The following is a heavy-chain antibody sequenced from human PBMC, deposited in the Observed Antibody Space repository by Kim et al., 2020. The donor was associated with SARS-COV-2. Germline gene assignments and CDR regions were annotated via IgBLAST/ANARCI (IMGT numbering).Heavy chain of an antibody. J-gene: IGHJ6*03. CDR2: ISSSGSTI. Sequence: GGSLRLSCAASGFTFSSYEMNWVRQAPGKGLEWVSYISSSGSTIYYADSVKGRFTISRDNAKNSLHLQMNSLRAEDTAAYYCAREPYSSSWYRFYYMDV. D-gene: IGHD6-13*01. CDR1: GFTFSSYE. CDR3: AREPYSSSWYRFYYMDV. V-gene: IGHV3-48*03.